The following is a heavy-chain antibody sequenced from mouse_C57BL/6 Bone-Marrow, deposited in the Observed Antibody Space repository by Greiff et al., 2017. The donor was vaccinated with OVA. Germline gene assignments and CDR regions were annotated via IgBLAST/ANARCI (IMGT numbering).Heavy chain of an antibody. CDR1: GFTIKDYY. J-gene: IGHJ1*03. CDR2: IDPEDGET. Sequence: EVKLMESGAELVKPGASVKLSCTASGFTIKDYYMHWVKQRTEQGLEWIGRIDPEDGETKYAPKFQGKATITADTSSNTAYLQLSSLTSEATAVYYCALIYYGNSYWYFDVWGTGTTVTVSS. CDR3: ALIYYGNSYWYFDV. V-gene: IGHV14-2*01. D-gene: IGHD2-1*01.